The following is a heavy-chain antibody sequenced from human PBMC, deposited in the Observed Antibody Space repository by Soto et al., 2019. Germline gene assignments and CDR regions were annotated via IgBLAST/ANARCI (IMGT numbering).Heavy chain of an antibody. CDR3: ARVTSSTRRGVEYHGMDV. CDR2: INPNSGGT. D-gene: IGHD2-2*01. Sequence: ASVKVSCKASGYTFTGYYMHWVRQAPGQGLEWMGWINPNSGGTNYAQKFQGWVTMTRDTSISTAYMELSRLRSDDTAVYYCARVTSSTRRGVEYHGMDVWGQGTTVTVSS. J-gene: IGHJ6*02. V-gene: IGHV1-2*04. CDR1: GYTFTGYY.